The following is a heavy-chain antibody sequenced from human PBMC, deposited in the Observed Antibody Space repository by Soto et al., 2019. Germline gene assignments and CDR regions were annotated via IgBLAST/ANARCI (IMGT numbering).Heavy chain of an antibody. D-gene: IGHD1-1*01. CDR1: GFTFSSSA. CDR2: ISDSGRTT. V-gene: IGHV3-23*01. J-gene: IGHJ1*01. Sequence: GGSLRLSCAASGFTFSSSAMSWVRQAPGKGLQWVSAISDSGRTTYYADSVRGRFTISRDNSENTLYMQVNSLRAEDTGVYYCAKVGHDDGYLHYWGQGTLVTVSS. CDR3: AKVGHDDGYLHY.